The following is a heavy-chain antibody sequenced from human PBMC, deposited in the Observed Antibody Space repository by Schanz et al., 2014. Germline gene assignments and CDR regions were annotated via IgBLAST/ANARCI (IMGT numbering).Heavy chain of an antibody. Sequence: QVQLQESGPGLVKPSETLSLTCTVSGGSISSYYWSWIRQPPGKGLEWIGYIYYSGSTKYNPSLKSRVTISVDTSKNQFSLKLSSVTAADTAVNYCARDVGHYGMDVWGQGTTVTVSS. J-gene: IGHJ6*02. CDR1: GGSISSYY. V-gene: IGHV4-59*01. CDR3: ARDVGHYGMDV. CDR2: IYYSGST.